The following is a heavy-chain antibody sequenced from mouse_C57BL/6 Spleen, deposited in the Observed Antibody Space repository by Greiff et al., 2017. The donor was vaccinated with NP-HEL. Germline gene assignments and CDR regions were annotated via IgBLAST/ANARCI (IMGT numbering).Heavy chain of an antibody. CDR1: GYTFTSYW. J-gene: IGHJ4*01. CDR3: ARFYYGSSLYAMDY. V-gene: IGHV1-55*01. D-gene: IGHD1-1*01. CDR2: IYPGSGST. Sequence: QVQLQQPGAELVKPGASVKTSCKASGYTFTSYWITWVKQRPGQGLEWIGDIYPGSGSTNYNEKFKSKATLTVDTSSSTAYMQLSSLTSEDSAVYYCARFYYGSSLYAMDYWGQGTSVTVSS.